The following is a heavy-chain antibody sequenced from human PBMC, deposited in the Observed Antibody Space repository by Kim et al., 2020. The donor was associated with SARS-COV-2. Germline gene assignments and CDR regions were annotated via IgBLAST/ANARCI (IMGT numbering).Heavy chain of an antibody. D-gene: IGHD6-13*01. V-gene: IGHV7-4-1*02. J-gene: IGHJ3*02. Sequence: ASVKVSCKASGYTFTSYAMNWVRQAPGQGLEWMGWINTNTGNPTYAQGFTGRFVFSLDTSVSTAYLQISSLKAEDTAVYYCARDVYSSSWNHDAFDIWGQGTMVTVSS. CDR2: INTNTGNP. CDR1: GYTFTSYA. CDR3: ARDVYSSSWNHDAFDI.